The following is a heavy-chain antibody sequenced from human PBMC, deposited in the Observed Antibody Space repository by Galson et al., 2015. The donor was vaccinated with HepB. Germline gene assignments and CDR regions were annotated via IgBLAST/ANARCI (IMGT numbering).Heavy chain of an antibody. CDR3: AQDLTYYYGSGSYFVGMDV. J-gene: IGHJ6*02. V-gene: IGHV3-9*01. D-gene: IGHD3-10*01. CDR1: GFTFDDYA. CDR2: ISWNSGSI. Sequence: SLRLSCAASGFTFDDYAMHWVRHVPGKGLEWVSGISWNSGSIGYGDSVKGRFTISRDNAKYFLYLQMNSLRPEDTALYYCAQDLTYYYGSGSYFVGMDVWGQGTTVTVSS.